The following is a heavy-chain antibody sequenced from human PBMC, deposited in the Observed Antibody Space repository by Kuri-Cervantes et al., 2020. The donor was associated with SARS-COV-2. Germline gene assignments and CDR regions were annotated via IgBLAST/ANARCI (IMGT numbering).Heavy chain of an antibody. J-gene: IGHJ5*02. CDR2: ISSSSSYI. Sequence: GESLKISCAASGFTFSSYSMNWVRQAPGKGLEWVSSISSSSSYIYYADSVKGRFTISRDNAKNSLYLQMNSLRAEDTAVYYCAREFALAGGNWFDPWGQGTLVTVSS. V-gene: IGHV3-21*01. CDR3: AREFALAGGNWFDP. CDR1: GFTFSSYS. D-gene: IGHD6-19*01.